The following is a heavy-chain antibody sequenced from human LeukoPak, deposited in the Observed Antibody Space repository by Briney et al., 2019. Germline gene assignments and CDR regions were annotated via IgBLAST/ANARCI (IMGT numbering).Heavy chain of an antibody. Sequence: GGSLRLSCAASGFTFSSYGMHWVRQAPGKGLEWVAVIWYDGSNKYYADSVKGRFTISRDNSKNTLYLQMNSLRAEDTAVYYCARDLEQQLVVDYWGQGTLVTVSS. CDR1: GFTFSSYG. J-gene: IGHJ4*02. V-gene: IGHV3-33*01. CDR3: ARDLEQQLVVDY. CDR2: IWYDGSNK. D-gene: IGHD6-13*01.